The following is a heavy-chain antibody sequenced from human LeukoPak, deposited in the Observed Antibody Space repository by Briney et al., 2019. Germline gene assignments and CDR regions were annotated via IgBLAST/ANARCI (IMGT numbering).Heavy chain of an antibody. CDR2: IYYTGAI. CDR3: ARNGFRTPCGVDCYSDYMDV. J-gene: IGHJ6*03. V-gene: IGHV4-59*02. Sequence: SETLSLTCTVSRGSVSGDSWTWIRQSAGPGLEWIGYIYYTGAIGYNPSLKSRVAISVDTSKNQFSLQLTSVTAADTAVYFCARNGFRTPCGVDCYSDYMDVWGKGTAVTVSS. CDR1: RGSVSGDS. D-gene: IGHD2-21*02.